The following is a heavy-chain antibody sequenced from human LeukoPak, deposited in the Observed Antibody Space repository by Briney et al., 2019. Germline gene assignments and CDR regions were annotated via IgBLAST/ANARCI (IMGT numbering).Heavy chain of an antibody. CDR2: INPNSGGT. Sequence: ASVKVSCKTSGYTFTDYYMHWVRQAPGQGLEWMGWINPNSGGTNYAQKFQGRVTMTRDTSISTAYMELSRLRSDDTAVYYCARILPYYYGSGSNWFDPWGQGTLVTVSS. V-gene: IGHV1-2*02. CDR3: ARILPYYYGSGSNWFDP. CDR1: GYTFTDYY. J-gene: IGHJ5*02. D-gene: IGHD3-10*01.